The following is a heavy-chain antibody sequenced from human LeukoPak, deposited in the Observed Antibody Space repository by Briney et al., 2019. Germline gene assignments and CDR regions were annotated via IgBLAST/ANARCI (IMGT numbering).Heavy chain of an antibody. V-gene: IGHV4-59*12. Sequence: SETLSLTCTVSGVSISSYYWTWIRQPPEKGLEWIGYIYYSGSANYNPSLKSRVTISVDTSKNQFSLKLSSVTAADTAMYFCAREEMPGKFDYWGQGILVTVSS. D-gene: IGHD1-26*01. CDR1: GVSISSYY. CDR2: IYYSGSA. CDR3: AREEMPGKFDY. J-gene: IGHJ4*02.